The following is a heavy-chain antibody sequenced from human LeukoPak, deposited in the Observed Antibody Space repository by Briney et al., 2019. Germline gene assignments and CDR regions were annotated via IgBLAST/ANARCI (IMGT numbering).Heavy chain of an antibody. CDR2: IKQDGSEK. CDR1: GFTFSDYS. Sequence: GGSLRLFCGASGFTFSDYSMKWVRQSAGKGLEWVANIKQDGSEKYYVDYVKGRFTISKDNAKNSLYLQMNSLRAEDTAVYYCAKTVYDFWSGHYFDYWGQGTLVTVSS. D-gene: IGHD3-3*01. CDR3: AKTVYDFWSGHYFDY. V-gene: IGHV3-7*01. J-gene: IGHJ4*02.